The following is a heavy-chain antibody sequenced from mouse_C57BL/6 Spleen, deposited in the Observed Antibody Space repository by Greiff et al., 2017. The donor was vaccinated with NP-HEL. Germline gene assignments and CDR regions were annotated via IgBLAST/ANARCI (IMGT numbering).Heavy chain of an antibody. CDR2: IWGGGST. Sequence: VQGVESGPGLVAPSQSLSITCTVSGFSLTSYGVDWVRQPPGKGLEWLGVIWGGGSTNYNSALMSRLSISKDNSKSQVFLKMNSLQTDDTAMYYCATSYDYDGPDYYAMDYWGQGTSVTVSS. J-gene: IGHJ4*01. CDR3: ATSYDYDGPDYYAMDY. D-gene: IGHD2-4*01. V-gene: IGHV2-9*01. CDR1: GFSLTSYG.